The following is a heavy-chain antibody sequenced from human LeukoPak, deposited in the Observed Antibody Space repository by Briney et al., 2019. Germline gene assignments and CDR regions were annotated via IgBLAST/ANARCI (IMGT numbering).Heavy chain of an antibody. Sequence: SETLSLTCAVYVGSFSGYHWTWIRQSPGKGLEWIGEINHSGSTKYNPSLKSRVTISADTSKNQFSLKLTSVTAADTAVYYCARGSIMRAFDIWGQGTMVTVSS. CDR2: INHSGST. V-gene: IGHV4-34*01. D-gene: IGHD3-16*01. CDR3: ARGSIMRAFDI. J-gene: IGHJ3*02. CDR1: VGSFSGYH.